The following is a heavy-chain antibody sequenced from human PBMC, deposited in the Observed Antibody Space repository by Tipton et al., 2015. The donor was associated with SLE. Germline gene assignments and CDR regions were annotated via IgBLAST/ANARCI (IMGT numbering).Heavy chain of an antibody. Sequence: TLSLTCAVSGGSISSGGYSWSWIRQPPGKGLEWIGYIYHSGSTYYNPSLKSRVTISVDRSKNQFSLKLSSVTAADTAVYYCARVRRWLQGGDFDYWGQGTLVTVSS. V-gene: IGHV4-30-2*01. CDR3: ARVRRWLQGGDFDY. CDR2: IYHSGST. J-gene: IGHJ4*02. D-gene: IGHD5-24*01. CDR1: GGSISSGGYS.